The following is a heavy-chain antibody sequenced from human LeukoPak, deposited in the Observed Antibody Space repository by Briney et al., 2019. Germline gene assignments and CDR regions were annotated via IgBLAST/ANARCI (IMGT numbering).Heavy chain of an antibody. Sequence: PSETLSLTCTVSGYSISSGYYWGWIRQPPGKGLEWIGSIYWSGNTYYNPSLMSRVTISVDASENQFSLRLSSVTAADTAVYFCARQASWLPYFDLWGRGTLVAVSS. CDR3: ARQASWLPYFDL. J-gene: IGHJ2*01. CDR1: GYSISSGYY. CDR2: IYWSGNT. D-gene: IGHD6-13*01. V-gene: IGHV4-38-2*02.